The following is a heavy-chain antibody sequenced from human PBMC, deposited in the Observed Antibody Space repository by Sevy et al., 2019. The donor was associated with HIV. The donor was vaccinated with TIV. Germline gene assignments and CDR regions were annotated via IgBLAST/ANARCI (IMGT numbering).Heavy chain of an antibody. CDR1: GFTFNTHV. Sequence: GGSLRLSCAASGFTFNTHVMNWVRQAPGKGLEWVSSISGFGNTYYADSVRGRFTISSDNAKNTLYLQMNSLRADDTVVYYCAKVLNPALESMMEVTVRSLKGFDVWGQGTMVTVSS. D-gene: IGHD2-21*02. V-gene: IGHV3-23*01. CDR3: AKVLNPALESMMEVTVRSLKGFDV. J-gene: IGHJ3*01. CDR2: ISGFGNT.